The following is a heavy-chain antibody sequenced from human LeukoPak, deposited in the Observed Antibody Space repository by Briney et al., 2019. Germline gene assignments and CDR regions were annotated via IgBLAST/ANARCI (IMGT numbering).Heavy chain of an antibody. D-gene: IGHD5-18*01. V-gene: IGHV1-69*05. CDR3: ARGLEAKGPARYSYGPETRRGYYYYYMDV. Sequence: GASVKVSCKASGGTFSSYAISWVRQAPGQGLEWMGGIIPIFGTANYAQKFQGRVTITTDESTSTAYMELSSLRSEDTAVYYCARGLEAKGPARYSYGPETRRGYYYYYMDVWGKGTTVTVSS. J-gene: IGHJ6*03. CDR2: IIPIFGTA. CDR1: GGTFSSYA.